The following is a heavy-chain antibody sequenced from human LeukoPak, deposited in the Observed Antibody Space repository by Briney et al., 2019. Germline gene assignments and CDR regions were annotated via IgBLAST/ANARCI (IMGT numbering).Heavy chain of an antibody. V-gene: IGHV4-30-4*08. Sequence: SETLSLTCTVSGGSISSGDYYWSWIRQPPGKGLGWIGYIYYSGSTYYNPSLKSRVTISVDTSKNQFSLKLSSVTAADTAVYYCAREGYSYGYPLDYWGQGTLVTVSS. D-gene: IGHD5-18*01. CDR1: GGSISSGDYY. J-gene: IGHJ4*02. CDR2: IYYSGST. CDR3: AREGYSYGYPLDY.